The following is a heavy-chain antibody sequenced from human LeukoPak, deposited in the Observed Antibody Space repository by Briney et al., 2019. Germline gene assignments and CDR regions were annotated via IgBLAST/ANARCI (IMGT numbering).Heavy chain of an antibody. D-gene: IGHD3-22*01. Sequence: GGSLRLSCAASGFTFSSYGMHWVRQAPGKGLEWVAFIRYDGSNKYYADSVKGRFTISRDNSKNTLYLQMNSLRAEDTAVYYCARVPYYDSSGPYYFDYWGQGTLVTVSS. CDR2: IRYDGSNK. J-gene: IGHJ4*02. CDR1: GFTFSSYG. CDR3: ARVPYYDSSGPYYFDY. V-gene: IGHV3-30*02.